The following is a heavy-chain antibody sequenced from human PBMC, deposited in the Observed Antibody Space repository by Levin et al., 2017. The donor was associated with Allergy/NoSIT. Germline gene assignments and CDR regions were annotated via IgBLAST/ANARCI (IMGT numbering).Heavy chain of an antibody. CDR1: GYTFTDDH. V-gene: IGHV1-2*06. CDR2: IDPKTDDK. J-gene: IGHJ4*02. CDR3: AREMWYYAY. D-gene: IGHD3-10*01. Sequence: GESLKISCKASGYTFTDDHIHWVRQAPGQGLEWMGRIDPKTDDKKYAQKFQGRVTMTRDTSLSTAYMEVSSLTSDDTAIYYCAREMWYYAYWGQGTLVTVSS.